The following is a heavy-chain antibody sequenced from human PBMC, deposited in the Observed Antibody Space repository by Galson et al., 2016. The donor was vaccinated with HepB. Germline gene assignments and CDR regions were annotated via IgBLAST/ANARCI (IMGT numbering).Heavy chain of an antibody. J-gene: IGHJ4*02. V-gene: IGHV2-70*11. CDR3: ARTKRYSSGYYYSDY. D-gene: IGHD3-22*01. Sequence: PALVKPTQTLTLTCTFSGSSLSTGAMCVSWIRQPPGKALEWLARIDWDDDKYYSTSLKTRLTISKDTSKNQVVLRMTNMDPVDTATYFCARTKRYSSGYYYSDYWGQGTLVSVSS. CDR1: GSSLSTGAMC. CDR2: IDWDDDK.